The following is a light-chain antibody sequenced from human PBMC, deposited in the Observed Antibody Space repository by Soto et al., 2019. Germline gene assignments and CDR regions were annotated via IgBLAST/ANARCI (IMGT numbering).Light chain of an antibody. J-gene: IGKJ4*01. CDR2: DST. Sequence: EIVLTQSPATLSLSPGERATLSCRTSQSVSRYLAWYQQKPGQAPRLLIYDSTDRATGLPARFSGSGSGTDFTLTINSLEPEDFAVYYCQQSNSWPLTFGGGTKVDIK. V-gene: IGKV3-11*01. CDR1: QSVSRY. CDR3: QQSNSWPLT.